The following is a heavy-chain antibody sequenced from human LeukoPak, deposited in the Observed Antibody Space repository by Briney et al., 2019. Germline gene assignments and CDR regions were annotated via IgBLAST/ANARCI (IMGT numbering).Heavy chain of an antibody. J-gene: IGHJ4*02. CDR2: INLSGGST. D-gene: IGHD3-3*01. Sequence: GASVKVSCKASGYIFTAYYMHWVRQAPGQGLEWLGIINLSGGSTHYPQKFQDRVTMTRDTSTSTAYMELRSLRSDDTAVYYCARVEAPYYDFWSGYYPFDYWGQGTLVTVSS. CDR1: GYIFTAYY. V-gene: IGHV1-46*01. CDR3: ARVEAPYYDFWSGYYPFDY.